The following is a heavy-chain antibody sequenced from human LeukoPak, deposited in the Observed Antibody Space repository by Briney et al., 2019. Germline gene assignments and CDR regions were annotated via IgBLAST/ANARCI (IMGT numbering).Heavy chain of an antibody. Sequence: PGGSLRLSCAASGFTFSSYAMSWVRQAPGKGLEWVSAISSSSGSTIYYADSVKGRFTISRDNAKNSLYLQMNSLRAEDTAVYYCARVPTYYYDSSGRAGPFGYWGQGTLVTVSS. CDR2: ISSSSGSTI. CDR3: ARVPTYYYDSSGRAGPFGY. V-gene: IGHV3-48*04. D-gene: IGHD3-22*01. J-gene: IGHJ4*02. CDR1: GFTFSSYA.